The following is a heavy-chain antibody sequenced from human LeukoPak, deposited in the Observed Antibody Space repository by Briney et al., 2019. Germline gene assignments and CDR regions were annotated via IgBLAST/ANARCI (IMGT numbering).Heavy chain of an antibody. V-gene: IGHV4-59*01. J-gene: IGHJ4*02. Sequence: SETLSLTCTVSGGSISSYYWSWIRQPPGKGLEWIGYIYYSGSTNYNPSLKSRVTISVDTSKNQFSLNLSSVTAADTAVYYCASHSSSRSDYFDYWGQGTLVTVSS. D-gene: IGHD6-13*01. CDR1: GGSISSYY. CDR2: IYYSGST. CDR3: ASHSSSRSDYFDY.